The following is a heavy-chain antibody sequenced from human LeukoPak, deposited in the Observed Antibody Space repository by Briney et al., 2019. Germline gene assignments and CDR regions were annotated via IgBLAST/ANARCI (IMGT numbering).Heavy chain of an antibody. CDR2: IRYDGSNK. CDR3: ARAIPPRDFGVVTVFDY. CDR1: GFTFSSYG. D-gene: IGHD3-3*01. J-gene: IGHJ4*02. V-gene: IGHV3-30*02. Sequence: GGSLRLSCAASGFTFSSYGMHWVRQAPGKGLEWVAFIRYDGSNKYYADSVKGRFTISRDNSKNTLYLQMNSLRAEDTAVYYCARAIPPRDFGVVTVFDYWGQGTLVTVSS.